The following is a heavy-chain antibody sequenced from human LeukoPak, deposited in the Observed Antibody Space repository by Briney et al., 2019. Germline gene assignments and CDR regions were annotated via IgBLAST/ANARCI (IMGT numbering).Heavy chain of an antibody. D-gene: IGHD6-19*01. V-gene: IGHV3-23*01. CDR1: GFTFSTYA. Sequence: PRGSLRLSCAAPGFTFSTYAMSWVRQAPGKGLEWVSVISGNGGTTYYADSVKGRFTISRDNSKNTLYLQMNTLRAEDTAVYYCAKRVPYSSVWYYLDYWGQGTLVTVSS. CDR2: ISGNGGTT. CDR3: AKRVPYSSVWYYLDY. J-gene: IGHJ4*02.